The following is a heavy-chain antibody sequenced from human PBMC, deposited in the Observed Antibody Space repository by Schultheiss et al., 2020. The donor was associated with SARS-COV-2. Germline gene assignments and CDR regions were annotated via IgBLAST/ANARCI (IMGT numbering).Heavy chain of an antibody. Sequence: SETLSLTCTVSGGSISSSSYYWGWIRQPPGKGLEWIGSIYYSGSTYYNPSLKSRVTISVDTSKNQFSLKLSSVTAADTAVYYCARLGGWELHPFDYWGQGTLVTVSS. D-gene: IGHD1-26*01. J-gene: IGHJ4*02. CDR2: IYYSGST. CDR3: ARLGGWELHPFDY. V-gene: IGHV4-39*01. CDR1: GGSISSSSYY.